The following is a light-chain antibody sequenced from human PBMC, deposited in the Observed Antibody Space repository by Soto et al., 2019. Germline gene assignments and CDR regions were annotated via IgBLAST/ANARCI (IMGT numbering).Light chain of an antibody. CDR2: WAS. CDR1: QSVLYSANNKNY. V-gene: IGKV4-1*01. CDR3: QQYHGNPIFT. J-gene: IGKJ3*01. Sequence: DIVLTQSPDSLAVSLGERATINCKSSQSVLYSANNKNYLAWYQQKPGQPPKLLIYWASTRESGVPDRFSGSGSGTEFTLTISSLQAEDVAVYYCQQYHGNPIFTFGPGTKVDIK.